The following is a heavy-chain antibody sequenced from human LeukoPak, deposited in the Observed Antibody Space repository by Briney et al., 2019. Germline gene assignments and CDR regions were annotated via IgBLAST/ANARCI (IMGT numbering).Heavy chain of an antibody. Sequence: GGSLRLSCAASGFTFSSYRMNWVRQAPGRGLEWVSSISSSSSYIYYADSVKGRFTISRDNAKNSQYLQMNSLRAEDTAVYYCARCGRYCSGGSCYENRYYYYYMDVWGKGTTVTVSS. CDR2: ISSSSSYI. V-gene: IGHV3-21*01. CDR3: ARCGRYCSGGSCYENRYYYYYMDV. J-gene: IGHJ6*03. D-gene: IGHD2-15*01. CDR1: GFTFSSYR.